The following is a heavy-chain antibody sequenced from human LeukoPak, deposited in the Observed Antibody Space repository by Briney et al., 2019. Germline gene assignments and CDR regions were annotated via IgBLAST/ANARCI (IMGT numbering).Heavy chain of an antibody. J-gene: IGHJ6*02. Sequence: PGGSLRLSCAASGFTFSSYAMHWVRQAPDKGLEWVAVISYDGSNKYYADSVKGRFSISRDNSKNTLYLQMNSLRPEDTAMYYCARVRGGRSWYYYGMDVWGRGTTVTVSS. D-gene: IGHD3-16*01. V-gene: IGHV3-30-3*01. CDR3: ARVRGGRSWYYYGMDV. CDR1: GFTFSSYA. CDR2: ISYDGSNK.